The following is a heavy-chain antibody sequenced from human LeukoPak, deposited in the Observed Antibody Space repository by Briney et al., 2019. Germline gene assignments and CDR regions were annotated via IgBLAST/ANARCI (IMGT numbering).Heavy chain of an antibody. CDR1: GYSVSSGYD. Sequence: SENLSLTCTVSGYSVSSGYDWGWIRQPPGKGPEWIGSIYHSGSTYYNPSLKSRVTISVDTSKNQFSLKLSSVTAADTAVYYCARVVGATGPFDYWGQGTLVTVSS. V-gene: IGHV4-38-2*02. D-gene: IGHD1-26*01. CDR2: IYHSGST. J-gene: IGHJ4*02. CDR3: ARVVGATGPFDY.